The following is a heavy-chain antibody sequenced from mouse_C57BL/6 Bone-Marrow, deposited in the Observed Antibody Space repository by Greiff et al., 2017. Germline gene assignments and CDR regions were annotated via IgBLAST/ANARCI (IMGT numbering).Heavy chain of an antibody. CDR2: ISYDGSN. V-gene: IGHV3-6*01. D-gene: IGHD2-5*01. CDR1: GYSITSGYY. CDR3: ASRAYYSNYGVAY. J-gene: IGHJ3*01. Sequence: EVKLMESGPGLVKPSQSLSLTCSVTGYSITSGYYWNWIRQFPGNKLEWMGYISYDGSNNYNPSLKNRISITRDTSKNQFFLKLNSVTTEDTATYYGASRAYYSNYGVAYWGQGTLVTVSA.